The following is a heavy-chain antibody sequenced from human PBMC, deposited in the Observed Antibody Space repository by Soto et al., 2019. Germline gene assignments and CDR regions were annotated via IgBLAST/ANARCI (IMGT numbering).Heavy chain of an antibody. J-gene: IGHJ3*02. CDR3: AREKYSSPPLDAFDI. CDR2: INSDGSST. Sequence: GGSLRLSCAASGFTFSSYWMHWVCQAPGKGLVWVSRINSDGSSTSYADSVKGRFTISRDNAKNTLYLQMNSLRAEDTAVYYCAREKYSSPPLDAFDIWGQGTMVTVSS. D-gene: IGHD6-6*01. CDR1: GFTFSSYW. V-gene: IGHV3-74*01.